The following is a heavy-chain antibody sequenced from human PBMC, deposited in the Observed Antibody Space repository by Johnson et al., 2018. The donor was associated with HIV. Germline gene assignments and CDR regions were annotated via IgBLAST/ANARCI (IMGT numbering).Heavy chain of an antibody. CDR2: ISYDGSNK. Sequence: QVQLVESGGGVVQPGRSLRLSCAASGFTFSSYAMHWVRQAPGKGLEWVAVISYDGSNKYYADSVKGRFTISRDNSNNTLYLQMNSLRAGDTAVYYCARACGSYFAFDIWGQGTMVTVSS. CDR1: GFTFSSYA. D-gene: IGHD1-26*01. CDR3: ARACGSYFAFDI. V-gene: IGHV3-30*14. J-gene: IGHJ3*02.